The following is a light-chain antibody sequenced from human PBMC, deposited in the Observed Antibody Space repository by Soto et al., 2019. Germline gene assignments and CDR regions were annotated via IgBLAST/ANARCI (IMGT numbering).Light chain of an antibody. CDR1: SSDIGGYSY. J-gene: IGLJ3*02. V-gene: IGLV2-14*01. CDR3: TSYTSTNTPWV. Sequence: QSALTQPASVSGSPGQSITISCTGTSSDIGGYSYVSWYQHHPGKAPKLMIYEVTNRPSEVSNRFSGSKSGNSASLTISGLQAEDEADYFCTSYTSTNTPWVFGGGTKLTVL. CDR2: EVT.